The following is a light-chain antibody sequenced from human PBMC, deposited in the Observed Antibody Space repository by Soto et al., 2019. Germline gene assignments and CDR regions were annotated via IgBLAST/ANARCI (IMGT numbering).Light chain of an antibody. CDR3: QQRGNWIT. Sequence: EIVLTQSPATLSLSPGERATLSCRASQSVSSYLAWYQQKPGQAPRLLIYDASNRATGIPARFSGSGSGTDFTLTISSLEPEDFAVYYCQQRGNWITFAQGTRLEIK. J-gene: IGKJ5*01. CDR1: QSVSSY. V-gene: IGKV3-11*01. CDR2: DAS.